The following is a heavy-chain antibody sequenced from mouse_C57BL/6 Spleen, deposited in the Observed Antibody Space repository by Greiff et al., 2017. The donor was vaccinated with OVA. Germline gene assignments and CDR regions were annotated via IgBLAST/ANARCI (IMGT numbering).Heavy chain of an antibody. CDR3: AKEGVTSVVYFDY. V-gene: IGHV1-55*01. J-gene: IGHJ2*01. D-gene: IGHD2-1*01. Sequence: QVQLQQPGAELVKPGDSVKMSCKASGYTFTSYWITWVKQRPGQGLEWIGDIYPGSGSTNYNAKFKSKATLTVDTSSSTAYMQPSSLTSEDSAVYYSAKEGVTSVVYFDYWGKGTTLTVSS. CDR2: IYPGSGST. CDR1: GYTFTSYW.